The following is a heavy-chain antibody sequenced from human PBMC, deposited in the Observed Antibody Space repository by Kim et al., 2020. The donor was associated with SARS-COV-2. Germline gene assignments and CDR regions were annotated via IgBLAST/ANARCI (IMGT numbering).Heavy chain of an antibody. V-gene: IGHV4-59*01. CDR1: GGSISSFY. CDR2: IYYSGST. D-gene: IGHD3-10*01. J-gene: IGHJ6*03. CDR3: ARRSGDYYYYYMDV. Sequence: SETLSLTCTVSGGSISSFYWSWIRQPPGKGLEWIGYIYYSGSTNYNPSLKSRVTISVDTSKTQFSLKLTSVIAADTAVYYCARRSGDYYYYYMDVWGKGTTVTVSS.